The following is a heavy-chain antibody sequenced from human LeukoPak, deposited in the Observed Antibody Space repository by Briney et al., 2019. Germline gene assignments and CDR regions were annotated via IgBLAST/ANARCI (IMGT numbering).Heavy chain of an antibody. J-gene: IGHJ4*02. Sequence: ASVKVSCKASGYTFTSYYMHWVRQAPGQGLEWMGIINPSGGSTSYAQKFQGRVTMTRDTSTSTVYMELSSLRSEDTALYYCARDRNFWPGSSGFDYWGQGTLVTVSS. D-gene: IGHD3/OR15-3a*01. V-gene: IGHV1-46*01. CDR3: ARDRNFWPGSSGFDY. CDR1: GYTFTSYY. CDR2: INPSGGST.